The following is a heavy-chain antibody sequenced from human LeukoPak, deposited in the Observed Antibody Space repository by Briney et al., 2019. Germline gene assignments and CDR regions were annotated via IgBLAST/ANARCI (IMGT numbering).Heavy chain of an antibody. CDR1: GFTFDDYA. CDR3: AKDTMDTAMVNPGVCDY. CDR2: ISGDGGST. D-gene: IGHD5-18*01. V-gene: IGHV3-43*02. Sequence: GGSLRLSCAASGFTFDDYAMHWVRQAPGKGLEWVSLISGDGGSTYYADSVKGRFTISRDNSKNSLYLQMNSLRTEDTALYYCAKDTMDTAMVNPGVCDYWGQGTLVTVSS. J-gene: IGHJ4*02.